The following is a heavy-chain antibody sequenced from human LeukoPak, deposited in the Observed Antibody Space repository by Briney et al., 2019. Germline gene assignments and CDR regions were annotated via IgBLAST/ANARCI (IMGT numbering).Heavy chain of an antibody. J-gene: IGHJ6*02. CDR1: GFTFSSNA. Sequence: GGPLRLSCAASGFTFSSNAMGWVRQAPGRGLEWVSSISRSGGITYYADSVKGRFTISRDNSKNTLYLQMTSLRAEDTALYFCAKAREYFYYYDLDVWGQGTTVTVPS. V-gene: IGHV3-23*01. CDR2: ISRSGGIT. D-gene: IGHD6-6*01. CDR3: AKAREYFYYYDLDV.